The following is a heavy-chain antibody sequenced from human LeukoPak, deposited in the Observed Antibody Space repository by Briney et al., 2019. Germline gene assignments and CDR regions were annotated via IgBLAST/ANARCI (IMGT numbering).Heavy chain of an antibody. V-gene: IGHV4-59*08. CDR1: GGFISSFY. CDR2: IYYSGST. CDR3: ARQGDSDAFDI. D-gene: IGHD3-16*01. Sequence: PSDTLSLSCTVSGGFISSFYWHWIRQPPGMGLEWIGYIYYSGSTKYNPSLQSRVITSVDTSKNQFALKLSSVTAADTAMYYCARQGDSDAFDIWGQGTMVTVSS. J-gene: IGHJ3*02.